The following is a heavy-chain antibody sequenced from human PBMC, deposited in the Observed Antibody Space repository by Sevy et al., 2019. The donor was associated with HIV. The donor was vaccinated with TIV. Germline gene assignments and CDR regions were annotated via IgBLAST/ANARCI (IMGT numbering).Heavy chain of an antibody. J-gene: IGHJ4*02. Sequence: GGSLRLSCAASGFTFSRYAMNWARQAPGKGLEWVSGISGSGGSTYYAESVKGRFTISRDNSKNTLYLQMNSLRAEDTAVYYCAKESSGWYFDYWGQGTLVTVSS. CDR1: GFTFSRYA. CDR3: AKESSGWYFDY. V-gene: IGHV3-23*01. CDR2: ISGSGGST. D-gene: IGHD6-19*01.